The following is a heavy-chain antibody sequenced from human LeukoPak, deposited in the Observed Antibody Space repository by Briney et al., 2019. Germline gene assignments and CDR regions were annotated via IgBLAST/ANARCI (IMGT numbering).Heavy chain of an antibody. CDR2: ISTSGDFT. CDR3: ARGLHPHITIFGVVPSYYFDY. V-gene: IGHV3-23*01. Sequence: LAGGSLRLSCATSGFTFSSYAMNWVRQAPGKGLECVSFISTSGDFTYYAASVKGRFTVSRDNSKNTLYLQMNSLRAEDTAVYYCARGLHPHITIFGVVPSYYFDYWGQGTLVTVSS. CDR1: GFTFSSYA. D-gene: IGHD3-3*01. J-gene: IGHJ4*02.